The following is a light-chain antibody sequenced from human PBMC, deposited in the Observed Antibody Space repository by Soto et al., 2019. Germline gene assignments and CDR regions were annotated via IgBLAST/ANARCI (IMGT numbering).Light chain of an antibody. CDR2: EVS. CDR3: SSYTSSSVV. J-gene: IGLJ2*01. CDR1: SSDVGGYNY. V-gene: IGLV2-14*01. Sequence: QSALTQPASVSGSPGQSITISCTGTSSDVGGYNYVSWYQQHPGKAPKLMIYEVSNRPSGVSNRFSGSKSGNTASLTISGLQAEDEAVYYCSSYTSSSVVFGGATKLTVL.